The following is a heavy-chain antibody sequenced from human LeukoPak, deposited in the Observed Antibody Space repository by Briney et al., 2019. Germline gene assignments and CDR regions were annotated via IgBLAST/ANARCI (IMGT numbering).Heavy chain of an antibody. J-gene: IGHJ5*02. CDR1: GGSISSYY. CDR3: ARLKDGSGGWFDP. Sequence: SSETLSLTCTVSGGSISSYYWSWIRQPPGKGLEWIGYIYYSGSTNYNPSLKSRVTISVDTSKNQFSLKLSSVTAADTAVYYCARLKDGSGGWFDPWGQGTLVNLSS. D-gene: IGHD2-15*01. CDR2: IYYSGST. V-gene: IGHV4-59*08.